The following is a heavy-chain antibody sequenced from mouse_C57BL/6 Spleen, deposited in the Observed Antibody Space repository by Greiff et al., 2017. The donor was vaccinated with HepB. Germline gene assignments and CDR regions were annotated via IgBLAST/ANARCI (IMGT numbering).Heavy chain of an antibody. CDR3: ARGDYGSSRYAMDY. Sequence: QVQLQQPGAELVMPGASVKLSCKASGYTFTSYWMHWVKQRPGQGLEWIGEIDPSDSYTNYNQKFKGKSTLTVDKSSSTAYMQLSSLTSEDSAVYYCARGDYGSSRYAMDYWGQGTSVTVSS. D-gene: IGHD1-1*01. CDR1: GYTFTSYW. J-gene: IGHJ4*01. V-gene: IGHV1-69*01. CDR2: IDPSDSYT.